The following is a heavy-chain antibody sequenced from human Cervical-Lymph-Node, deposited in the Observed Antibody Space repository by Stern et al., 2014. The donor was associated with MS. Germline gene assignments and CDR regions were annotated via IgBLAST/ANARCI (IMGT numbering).Heavy chain of an antibody. J-gene: IGHJ4*02. D-gene: IGHD6-19*01. V-gene: IGHV7-4-1*02. Sequence: VQLVESGSEFKKPGASVKVSCKASGYTFTHYAMNWVRQAPGQGLEWMGWINTDTGEPTYAESLTGRFVFSLDTSVSTAYLQISSLKAEDSGMYYCARYSRGWSGENDYWGQGTLVTVSS. CDR1: GYTFTHYA. CDR3: ARYSRGWSGENDY. CDR2: INTDTGEP.